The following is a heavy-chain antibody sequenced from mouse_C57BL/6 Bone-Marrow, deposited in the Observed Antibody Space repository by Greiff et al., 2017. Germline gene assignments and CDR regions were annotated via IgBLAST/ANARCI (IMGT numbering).Heavy chain of an antibody. CDR2: IRNKANGYTK. J-gene: IGHJ2*01. V-gene: IGHV7-3*01. Sequence: EVKLMESGGGLVQPGGSLSLSCAASGFTFTDYYMSWVRQPPGKALEWLGFIRNKANGYTKEYSASVKGRFTISRYNSQSILYLQMNSLRAEDSATYYCARYFRGYFDYWGQGTTLTVSS. CDR1: GFTFTDYY. CDR3: ARYFRGYFDY.